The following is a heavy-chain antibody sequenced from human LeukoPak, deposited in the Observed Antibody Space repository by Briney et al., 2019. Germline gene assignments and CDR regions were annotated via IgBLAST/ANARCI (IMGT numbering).Heavy chain of an antibody. Sequence: SETLSLTCTVSGGSISNYYWRWIRQPPGKGLEWIGYIYSSGNTNYNPSLKSRVTISVDTAKNQFSLKLTSVTAADTAVYYCARGGGGLGFTTGWYFDCWGQGTLVTVSS. D-gene: IGHD6-19*01. J-gene: IGHJ4*02. CDR1: GGSISNYY. V-gene: IGHV4-59*01. CDR2: IYSSGNT. CDR3: ARGGGGLGFTTGWYFDC.